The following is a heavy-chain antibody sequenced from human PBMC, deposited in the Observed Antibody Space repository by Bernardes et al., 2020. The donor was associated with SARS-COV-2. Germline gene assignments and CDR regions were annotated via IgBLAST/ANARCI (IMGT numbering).Heavy chain of an antibody. V-gene: IGHV3-64D*06. CDR3: VKMSIAVVGSDN. D-gene: IGHD2-15*01. Sequence: GGSLRLSCSASGFSVSSYAMHWVRQAPGKGLEYVSVISRNGDKTYYADSVKGRFTISRDNSRNTLYLQMSSLRAEDTALYYCVKMSIAVVGSDNLGQGTLVTVSS. J-gene: IGHJ4*02. CDR2: ISRNGDKT. CDR1: GFSVSSYA.